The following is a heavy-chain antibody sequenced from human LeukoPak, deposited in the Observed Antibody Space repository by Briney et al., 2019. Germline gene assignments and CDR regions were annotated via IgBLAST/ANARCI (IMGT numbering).Heavy chain of an antibody. Sequence: GGSLRLSCAASGFTFSSYSMNWVRQAPGKGLEWVSYISSSSSTIYYADSVKGRFTISRDNAKNSLYLQMNSLRAEDTAVYYCARDTCCSSTSCYSEWFDPWGQGTLVTVSS. CDR2: ISSSSSTI. CDR1: GFTFSSYS. V-gene: IGHV3-48*01. J-gene: IGHJ5*02. CDR3: ARDTCCSSTSCYSEWFDP. D-gene: IGHD2-2*01.